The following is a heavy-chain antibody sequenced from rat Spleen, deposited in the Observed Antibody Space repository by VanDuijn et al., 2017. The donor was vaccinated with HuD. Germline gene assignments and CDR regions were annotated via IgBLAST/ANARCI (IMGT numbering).Heavy chain of an antibody. Sequence: EVQLVESGGGLVQPGRSMKLSCAASGFTFSSFPMAWVRQAPTKGLEWVATISTSGGSTYYRDSVKGRFTISRDNAENTVYLQMNSLRSEDTATYYCAKDREYYGYNSFGYWGQGVMVTVSS. V-gene: IGHV5-46*01. J-gene: IGHJ2*01. CDR2: ISTSGGST. CDR1: GFTFSSFP. D-gene: IGHD1-9*01. CDR3: AKDREYYGYNSFGY.